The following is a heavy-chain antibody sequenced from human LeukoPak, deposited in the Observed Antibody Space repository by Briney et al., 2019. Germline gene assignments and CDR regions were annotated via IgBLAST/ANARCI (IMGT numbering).Heavy chain of an antibody. CDR3: AREGRDIVATIDYYYYYMDV. V-gene: IGHV3-53*01. CDR2: IYSGDNT. J-gene: IGHJ6*03. Sequence: GGSLRLSCAASGFTVSSNYMSWVRQAPGKGLEWVSIIYSGDNTYYADSVKGRFTISRDISKTTLYLHMNSLRAEDTAVYYCAREGRDIVATIDYYYYYMDVWGKGTTVTVSS. CDR1: GFTVSSNY. D-gene: IGHD5-12*01.